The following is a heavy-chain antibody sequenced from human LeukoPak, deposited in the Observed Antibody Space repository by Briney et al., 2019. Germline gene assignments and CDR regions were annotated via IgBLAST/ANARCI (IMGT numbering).Heavy chain of an antibody. D-gene: IGHD1-26*01. J-gene: IGHJ4*02. CDR3: TRESGTYHGNDY. CDR2: IIPIFGTA. CDR1: GGTFSSYA. Sequence: SVNVSCKASGGTFSSYAISWVRQAPGQGLEWMGGIIPIFGTANYAQKLQGRVTITGDTSISTAYMELSSLRSDDTAVYYCTRESGTYHGNDYWGQGTLSPSPQ. V-gene: IGHV1-69*06.